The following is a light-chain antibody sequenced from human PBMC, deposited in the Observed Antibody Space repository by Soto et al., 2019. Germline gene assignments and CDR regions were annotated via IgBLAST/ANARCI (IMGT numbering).Light chain of an antibody. V-gene: IGLV2-14*03. CDR3: SSYTRSDTYV. J-gene: IGLJ1*01. Sequence: QSALTQPASVSGSPGRSTAISCTGTSSDIGAYNWVSWYQQHPGKAPKLMIYDVSYRPSGVSNRFSGSISGNTASLTISGLQAEDEAVYYCSSYTRSDTYVFGSGTKVTVL. CDR1: SSDIGAYNW. CDR2: DVS.